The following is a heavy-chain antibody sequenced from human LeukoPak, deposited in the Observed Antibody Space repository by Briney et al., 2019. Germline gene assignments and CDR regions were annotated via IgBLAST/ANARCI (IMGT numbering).Heavy chain of an antibody. CDR2: INHSGST. D-gene: IGHD3-9*01. J-gene: IGHJ4*02. Sequence: PSETLSLTCAVYGGSFSGYYWSWIRQPPGKGLEWIGEINHSGSTNYNPSLKSRVTISVDTSKNQFSLKLSSVTAADTAVYYCARHPTLLRYFDWLLRSSYFDYWGQGTLVTVSS. V-gene: IGHV4-34*01. CDR3: ARHPTLLRYFDWLLRSSYFDY. CDR1: GGSFSGYY.